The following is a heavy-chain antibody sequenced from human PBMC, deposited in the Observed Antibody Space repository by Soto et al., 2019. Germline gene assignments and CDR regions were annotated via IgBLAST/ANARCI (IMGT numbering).Heavy chain of an antibody. V-gene: IGHV4-34*01. D-gene: IGHD2-15*01. Sequence: QVQLQQWGAGLLKPSETLSLTCAVYGGSFSGYYWSWIRQPPGKGLEWIGEINHSGSTNYNPSLKSRVSIAVDTAKNQFSRKLSSVTAADTAVYYCARGWCSGGSCYSGSTRVFYYYYYMDVWGKGTTVTVSS. CDR2: INHSGST. CDR3: ARGWCSGGSCYSGSTRVFYYYYYMDV. J-gene: IGHJ6*03. CDR1: GGSFSGYY.